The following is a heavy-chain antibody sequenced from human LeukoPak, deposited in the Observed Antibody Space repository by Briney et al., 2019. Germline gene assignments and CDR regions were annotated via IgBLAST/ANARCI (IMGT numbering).Heavy chain of an antibody. V-gene: IGHV3-11*04. CDR1: GFTVSTNS. CDR3: ARDGHYYYMDV. CDR2: ISSSGSTI. J-gene: IGHJ6*03. Sequence: NPGGSLRLSCTVSGFTVSTNSMSWVRQAPGKGLEWVSYISSSGSTIYYADSVKGRFTISRDNAKNSLYLQMNSLRAEDTAVYYCARDGHYYYMDVWGKGTTVTVSS.